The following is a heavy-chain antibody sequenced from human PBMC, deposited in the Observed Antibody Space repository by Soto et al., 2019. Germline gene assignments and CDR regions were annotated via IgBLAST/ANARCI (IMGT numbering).Heavy chain of an antibody. V-gene: IGHV1-69*01. CDR3: ARDPRSITGTTSSEDFQH. Sequence: QAQLMQSGAEVKEPGSSVKVSCKASGGTFSGYAISWLRQAPGQGLEWLEGIIPIFGITNYVHKFQNRLTIAADESSATIYMDLRSLTSEDSAIYYCARDPRSITGTTSSEDFQHWGQGTMVSVS. D-gene: IGHD1-1*01. CDR2: IIPIFGIT. CDR1: GGTFSGYA. J-gene: IGHJ1*01.